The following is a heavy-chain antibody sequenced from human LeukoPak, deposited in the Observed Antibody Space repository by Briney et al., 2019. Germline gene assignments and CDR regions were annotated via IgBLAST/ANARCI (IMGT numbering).Heavy chain of an antibody. V-gene: IGHV3-23*01. CDR2: ISDDFGT. CDR3: ARGNSGHCTGATCYALDY. Sequence: GGSLRLSCAASGFTFSGYAMSFVRGAPGKGVEWVSAISDDFGTYPADSVKGRFTISRDNFRNTLYLQMTSLRAEDTAVYYCARGNSGHCTGATCYALDYWGQGTLVTVSS. J-gene: IGHJ4*02. D-gene: IGHD2-2*01. CDR1: GFTFSGYA.